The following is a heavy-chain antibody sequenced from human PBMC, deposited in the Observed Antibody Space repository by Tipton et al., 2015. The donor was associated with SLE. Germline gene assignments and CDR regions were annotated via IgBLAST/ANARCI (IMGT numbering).Heavy chain of an antibody. Sequence: TLSLTCTVSGGSIGRSSFYWGWIRQPPGEVLEWIGSIHYSGTTNYNPSLKSRVTISVDTSKNQFSLKLSSMTAADTAVYYCAIQVSHFDYWGQGTLVTVSS. CDR2: IHYSGTT. CDR1: GGSIGRSSFY. V-gene: IGHV4-39*07. J-gene: IGHJ4*02. CDR3: AIQVSHFDY.